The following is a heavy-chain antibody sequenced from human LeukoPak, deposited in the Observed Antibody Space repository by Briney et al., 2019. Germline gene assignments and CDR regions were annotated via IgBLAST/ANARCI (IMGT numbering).Heavy chain of an antibody. D-gene: IGHD6-13*01. J-gene: IGHJ6*03. V-gene: IGHV3-23*01. CDR2: ISGSGGST. Sequence: GGSLRLSCAASGFTFSSYGMSWVRQAPGKGLEWVSAISGSGGSTYYADSVKGRFTISRDNSKNTLYLQMNSLRAGDTAVYYCAKDRAFRYSSSWYGFYYYYYYMDVWGKGTTVTISS. CDR1: GFTFSSYG. CDR3: AKDRAFRYSSSWYGFYYYYYYMDV.